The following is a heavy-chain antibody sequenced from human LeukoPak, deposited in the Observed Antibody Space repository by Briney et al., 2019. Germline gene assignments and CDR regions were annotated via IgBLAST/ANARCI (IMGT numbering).Heavy chain of an antibody. V-gene: IGHV4-34*01. D-gene: IGHD7-27*01. CDR2: INHSGST. CDR1: GGSFSGYY. CDR3: ARRRPINWEFDY. Sequence: KPSETLSLACAVYGGSFSGYYWSWIRQPPGKGLEWIGEINHSGSTNYNPSLKSRVTISVDTSKNQFSLKLSSVTAADTAVYYCARRRPINWEFDYWGQGTLVTVSS. J-gene: IGHJ4*02.